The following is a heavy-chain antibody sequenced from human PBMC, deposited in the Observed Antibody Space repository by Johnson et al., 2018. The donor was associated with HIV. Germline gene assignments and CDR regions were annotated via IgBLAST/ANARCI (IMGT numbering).Heavy chain of an antibody. CDR3: ARGAAVPGTLVDPFDI. CDR2: IRYDGSNK. Sequence: QVQLVESGGGVVQPGGSLRLSCAASGFTFSSYGMHWVRQAPGKGLEWVAFIRYDGSNKYYADSVKGRFTISKDNSKDTLYMEMNNLRLEDTAVYYCARGAAVPGTLVDPFDIWGRGTMVTVSS. V-gene: IGHV3-30*02. J-gene: IGHJ3*02. CDR1: GFTFSSYG. D-gene: IGHD2-2*01.